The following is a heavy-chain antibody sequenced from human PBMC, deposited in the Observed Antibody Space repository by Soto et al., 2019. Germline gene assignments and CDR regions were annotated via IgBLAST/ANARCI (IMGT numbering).Heavy chain of an antibody. CDR2: IYYSGST. J-gene: IGHJ4*02. CDR3: ARHWGLWADY. Sequence: PSETLSLTCTVSGGSISSYYGSWIRQPPGKGLEWIGYIYYSGSTNYNPSLKSRVTISVDTSKNQFSLKLSSVTAADTAVYYCARHWGLWADYWGQGTLVTVSS. CDR1: GGSISSYY. D-gene: IGHD3-16*01. V-gene: IGHV4-59*08.